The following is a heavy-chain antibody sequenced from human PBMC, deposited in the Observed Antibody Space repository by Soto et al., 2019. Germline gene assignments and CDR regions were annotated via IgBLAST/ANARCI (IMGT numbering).Heavy chain of an antibody. CDR1: GGSFTGYY. J-gene: IGHJ4*02. Sequence: SETLSLTCDVSGGSFTGYYWSWIRQPPGKGLEWIGEINHSGFTNYNPSLTGRVTISLDTSKSQFSLKLSSLTAADTTFYFCARGHGRFAHWGQGTLVTVSS. CDR3: ARGHGRFAH. CDR2: INHSGFT. V-gene: IGHV4-34*01.